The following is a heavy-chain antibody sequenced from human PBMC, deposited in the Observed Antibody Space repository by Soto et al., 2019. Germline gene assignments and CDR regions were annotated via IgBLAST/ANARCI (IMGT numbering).Heavy chain of an antibody. V-gene: IGHV3-33*01. CDR2: IWCDGSNK. D-gene: IGHD6-13*01. Sequence: ESGGGVVQPGRSLRLSCAASGFTFSSYGMHWVRQAPGKGLEWVAVIWCDGSNKYYADSVKGRFTISRDNSKNTLYLQMNSLRAEDTAVYYCARDQLYSSSWSDYWGQGTLVTVSS. J-gene: IGHJ4*02. CDR1: GFTFSSYG. CDR3: ARDQLYSSSWSDY.